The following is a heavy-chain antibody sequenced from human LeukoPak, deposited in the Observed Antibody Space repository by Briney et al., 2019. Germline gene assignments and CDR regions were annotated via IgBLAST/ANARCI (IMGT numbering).Heavy chain of an antibody. CDR2: IYYSGST. J-gene: IGHJ2*01. CDR1: GGSISSYY. V-gene: IGHV4-59*12. D-gene: IGHD2-2*01. Sequence: SETLSLTCTVSGGSISSYYWSWIRQPPGKGLEWIGYIYYSGSTNYNPSLKSRVTISVDTSKNQFSLKLSPVTAADTAVYYCARDSEGQLQDWYFDLWGRGTLVTVSS. CDR3: ARDSEGQLQDWYFDL.